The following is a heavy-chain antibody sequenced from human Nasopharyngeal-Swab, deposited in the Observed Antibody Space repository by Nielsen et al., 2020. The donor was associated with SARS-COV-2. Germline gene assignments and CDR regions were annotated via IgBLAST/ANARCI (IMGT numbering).Heavy chain of an antibody. J-gene: IGHJ4*02. D-gene: IGHD3-3*01. Sequence: GGSLRLSCAASGFTFSSYGMHWVRQAPGKGLEWVAVISYGGSNKYYADSVKGRFTISRDNSKNTLYLQMNSLKTEDTAVYYCTTQTLITIFGVVIIGPDYWGQGTLVTVSS. CDR3: TTQTLITIFGVVIIGPDY. CDR1: GFTFSSYG. CDR2: ISYGGSNK. V-gene: IGHV3-30*03.